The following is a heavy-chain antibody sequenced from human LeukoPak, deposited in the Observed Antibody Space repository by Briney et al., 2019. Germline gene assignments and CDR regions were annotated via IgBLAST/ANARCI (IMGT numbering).Heavy chain of an antibody. J-gene: IGHJ3*02. D-gene: IGHD5-12*01. CDR3: VRDGGYDFSDAFDI. Sequence: SETLSLTCAVSGGSISSGGYSWSWIRQPPGKGLEWIGYIYHSGSTYYNPSLKSRVTISVDRSKNQFSLKLSSVTAADTAVYYCVRDGGYDFSDAFDIWGQGTMVTVSS. CDR1: GGSISSGGYS. CDR2: IYHSGST. V-gene: IGHV4-30-2*01.